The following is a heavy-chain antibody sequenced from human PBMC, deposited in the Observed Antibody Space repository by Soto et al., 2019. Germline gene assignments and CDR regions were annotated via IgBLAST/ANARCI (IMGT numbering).Heavy chain of an antibody. V-gene: IGHV1-3*01. CDR3: ASRVTADFDY. CDR2: INVGNGNT. J-gene: IGHJ4*02. CDR1: GYTSSVYA. D-gene: IGHD3-10*01. Sequence: RASVKVSCKASGYTSSVYAMHWVRQAPGQRLEWMGWINVGNGNTKYSQKLQDRVTITWDTSASTAYMDLSRLRSEDTAVYYCASRVTADFDYWGQGTLVTVSS.